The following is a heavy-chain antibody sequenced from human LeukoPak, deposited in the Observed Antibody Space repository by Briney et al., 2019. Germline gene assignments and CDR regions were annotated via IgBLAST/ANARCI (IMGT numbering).Heavy chain of an antibody. CDR3: ASGGGSYYYYYMDV. CDR1: GFTFSSYS. D-gene: IGHD1-26*01. CDR2: ISSSSSYI. J-gene: IGHJ6*03. V-gene: IGHV3-21*01. Sequence: GGSLRLSCAASGFTFSSYSMNWVRQAPGKGLEWVSSISSSSSYIYYADSVKGRFTNSRDNAKNSLYLQMNSLRAEDTAVYYCASGGGSYYYYYMDVWGKGTTVTVSS.